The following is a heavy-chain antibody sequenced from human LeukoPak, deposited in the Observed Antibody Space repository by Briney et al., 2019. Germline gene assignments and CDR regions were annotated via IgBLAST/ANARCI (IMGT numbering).Heavy chain of an antibody. Sequence: SETLSLTCTVSGDSISSSSYYWGWIRQPPGKGLEWIGSIYYSGSTYYNPSLKSRVTISVDTSKNQFSLKLSSVTAADTAVYYCARLIYYYGSGSYFPVFDPWGQGTLVTVSS. CDR2: IYYSGST. V-gene: IGHV4-39*01. D-gene: IGHD3-10*01. CDR1: GDSISSSSYY. CDR3: ARLIYYYGSGSYFPVFDP. J-gene: IGHJ5*02.